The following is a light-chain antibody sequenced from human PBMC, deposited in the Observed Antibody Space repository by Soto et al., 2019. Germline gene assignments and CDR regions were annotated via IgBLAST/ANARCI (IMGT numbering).Light chain of an antibody. CDR3: SSYTSSSPLI. CDR1: SSDVGDYYY. V-gene: IGLV2-14*01. J-gene: IGLJ2*01. Sequence: QSALTQPASVSGSPGQSITISCSGTSSDVGDYYYVSWYQQHPGKAPKLLSYGVTDRPSGGSHRFSGSSADSKAALTSSRLQAEDEADYYCSSYTSSSPLIFGGGT. CDR2: GVT.